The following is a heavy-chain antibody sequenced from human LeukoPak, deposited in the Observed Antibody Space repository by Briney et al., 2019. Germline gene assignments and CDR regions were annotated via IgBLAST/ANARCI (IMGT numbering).Heavy chain of an antibody. CDR2: ISSSSSTI. D-gene: IGHD3-22*01. Sequence: GGSLRLSCAASGFTFSSYSMNWVRQAPGKGLEWVSDISSSSSTIDYTDSVRGRFTISRDNSKNTLYLQMNSLRAEDTAVYYCTKVASITMIVVSITHFDYWGQGTLVTVSS. CDR1: GFTFSSYS. J-gene: IGHJ4*02. CDR3: TKVASITMIVVSITHFDY. V-gene: IGHV3-48*01.